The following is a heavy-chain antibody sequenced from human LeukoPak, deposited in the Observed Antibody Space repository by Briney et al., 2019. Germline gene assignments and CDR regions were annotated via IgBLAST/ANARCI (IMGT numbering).Heavy chain of an antibody. J-gene: IGHJ4*02. CDR1: GFTFSRYA. V-gene: IGHV3-23*01. CDR2: IDGSGGNT. D-gene: IGHD4-17*01. CDR3: AKDSSVPYGITN. Sequence: GGSLRLSCVVSGFTFSRYAMSWARQAPGKGLEWVSAIDGSGGNTFYADSVKGRFTISRDNSKNTLFLHMNSLRAEDTAVYFCAKDSSVPYGITNWGQGTLVTVS.